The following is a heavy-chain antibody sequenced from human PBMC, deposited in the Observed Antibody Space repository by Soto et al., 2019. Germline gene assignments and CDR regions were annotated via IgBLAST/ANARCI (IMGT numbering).Heavy chain of an antibody. CDR1: GASIGSGGW. Sequence: QVHLQESGPGLVKPSETLSLTCAVSGASIGSGGWWSWVRQPPGKGLEWIAEIFHDGNTNYSPSLKSRVTISVDKSHNLFSLNVYSVTAADTAVYYCARHEGWTGPDQWGQGTLVTVSS. D-gene: IGHD2-8*02. V-gene: IGHV4-4*02. CDR2: IFHDGNT. CDR3: ARHEGWTGPDQ. J-gene: IGHJ5*02.